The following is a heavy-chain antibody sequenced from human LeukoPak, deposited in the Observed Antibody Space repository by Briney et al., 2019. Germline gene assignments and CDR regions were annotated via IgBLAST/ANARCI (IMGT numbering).Heavy chain of an antibody. CDR2: ISGSADTT. J-gene: IGHJ4*02. D-gene: IGHD6-19*01. Sequence: GGSLRLSCAASGFTFSTFAMNWVRQAPGKGLEWVSAISGSADTTYYADSVKGRFSIPRDNSRNTVYLQMNSLRTEDTAVYYCAKGGGWLYYFDYWGQGTLVTVSS. CDR1: GFTFSTFA. CDR3: AKGGGWLYYFDY. V-gene: IGHV3-23*01.